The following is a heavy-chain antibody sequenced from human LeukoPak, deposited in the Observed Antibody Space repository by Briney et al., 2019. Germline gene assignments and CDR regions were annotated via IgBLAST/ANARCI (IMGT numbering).Heavy chain of an antibody. Sequence: PGGSLRLSCAASGFTFSSYGMHWVRQAPGKGLEWVAVIWYGGSNKYYADSVKGRFTISRDNSKNTLYLQMNSLRAEDTAVYYCARSPMVRGVIIPGDYFDYWGQGTLVTVSS. D-gene: IGHD3-10*01. J-gene: IGHJ4*02. CDR2: IWYGGSNK. CDR1: GFTFSSYG. V-gene: IGHV3-33*01. CDR3: ARSPMVRGVIIPGDYFDY.